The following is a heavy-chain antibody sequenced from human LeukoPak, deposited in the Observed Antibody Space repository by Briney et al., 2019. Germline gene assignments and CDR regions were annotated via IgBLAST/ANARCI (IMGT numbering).Heavy chain of an antibody. Sequence: SVKVSCKASGGTFSSYAISWVRQAPGQGLEWMGGIIPIFGTANYAQEFQGRVTITTDESTSTAYMELSSLRAEDTAVYYCARSGQYYDFWSWRFGYMDVWGKGTMVTVSS. CDR2: IIPIFGTA. D-gene: IGHD3-3*01. V-gene: IGHV1-69*05. CDR3: ARSGQYYDFWSWRFGYMDV. J-gene: IGHJ6*03. CDR1: GGTFSSYA.